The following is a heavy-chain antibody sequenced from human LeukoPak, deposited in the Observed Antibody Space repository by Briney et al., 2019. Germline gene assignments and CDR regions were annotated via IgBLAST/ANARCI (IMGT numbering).Heavy chain of an antibody. CDR2: IYHSGST. V-gene: IGHV4-4*02. D-gene: IGHD5-18*01. CDR1: GGSISSSNW. J-gene: IGHJ5*02. Sequence: SGTLSLTCAVSGGSISSSNWWSWVRQPPGKGLEWIGEIYHSGSTNYNPSLKGRVTISVDKSKNQFSLKLSSVTAADTAVYYCARFSGGGQSGYSYGNWFDPWGQGTLVTVSS. CDR3: ARFSGGGQSGYSYGNWFDP.